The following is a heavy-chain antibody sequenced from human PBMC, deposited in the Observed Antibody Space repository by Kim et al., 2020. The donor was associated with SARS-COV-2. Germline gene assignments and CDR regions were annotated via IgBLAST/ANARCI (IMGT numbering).Heavy chain of an antibody. CDR3: AREASDYCGNPHFDY. D-gene: IGHD4-17*01. J-gene: IGHJ4*02. Sequence: PSLSGGVTTSVDTSKNQFSRKLSSVTAADTAVYYCAREASDYCGNPHFDYWGQGSLVTVSS. V-gene: IGHV4-39*07.